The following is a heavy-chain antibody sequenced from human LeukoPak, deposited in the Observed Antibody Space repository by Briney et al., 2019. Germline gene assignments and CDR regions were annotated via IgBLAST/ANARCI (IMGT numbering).Heavy chain of an antibody. CDR3: ARASMDDAFDI. Sequence: SETLSLTCTVSGGSISSSNYYWGWIRQPPGKGLEWIGTIHYSGITYYNPSLRSRVTISADTSKNQFSLRLTSVTAADTAVYYCARASMDDAFDIWGQGTMVTVSS. J-gene: IGHJ3*02. CDR1: GGSISSSNYY. CDR2: IHYSGIT. V-gene: IGHV4-39*07. D-gene: IGHD2/OR15-2a*01.